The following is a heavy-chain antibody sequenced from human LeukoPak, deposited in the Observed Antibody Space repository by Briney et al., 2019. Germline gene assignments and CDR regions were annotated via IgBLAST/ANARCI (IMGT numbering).Heavy chain of an antibody. CDR3: ARNTYYFDNSAGTFDF. CDR1: GFNFNERY. CDR2: ISGSGTTT. D-gene: IGHD3-22*01. V-gene: IGHV3-11*01. Sequence: PGGSLRLSCAASGFNFNERYMSWIRQTPGKGLEWVSYISGSGTTTFYADSVKGRFTISRDNAKNSLFLQMNSLRDEDTAVFYCARNTYYFDNSAGTFDFWGQGTLVTVSS. J-gene: IGHJ4*02.